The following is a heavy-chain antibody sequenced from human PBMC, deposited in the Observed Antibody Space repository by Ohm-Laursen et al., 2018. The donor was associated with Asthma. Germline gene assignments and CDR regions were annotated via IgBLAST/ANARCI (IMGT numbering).Heavy chain of an antibody. CDR1: GFTFSSYG. J-gene: IGHJ6*02. Sequence: SLRLSCSAPGFTFSSYGMHWVRQAPGKGLEWVAVIWYDGSNKYYADSVKGRFTISRDNSKNTLYLQMNSLRAEDTAVYYCARDAYYDFWSGYPYYYYYGMDVWGQGTTVTVSS. CDR2: IWYDGSNK. D-gene: IGHD3-3*01. V-gene: IGHV3-33*01. CDR3: ARDAYYDFWSGYPYYYYYGMDV.